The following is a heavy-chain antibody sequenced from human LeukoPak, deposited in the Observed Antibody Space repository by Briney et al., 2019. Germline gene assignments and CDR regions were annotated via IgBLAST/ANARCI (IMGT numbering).Heavy chain of an antibody. CDR1: GFAFSTNW. V-gene: IGHV3-74*01. CDR3: TRDGDTSGYSD. D-gene: IGHD3-22*01. Sequence: GGSLRLSCSASGFAFSTNWMHWVRQAPGKGLVWVSHISTDARTITYADFVKGRFTISRDNAKNTLYLQMNSLRAEDTAVYYCTRDGDTSGYSDWGQGTLVTVSS. CDR2: ISTDARTI. J-gene: IGHJ4*02.